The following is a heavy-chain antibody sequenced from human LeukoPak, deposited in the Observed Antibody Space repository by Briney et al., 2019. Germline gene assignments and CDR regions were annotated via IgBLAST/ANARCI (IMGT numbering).Heavy chain of an antibody. CDR1: GGSISSHY. V-gene: IGHV4-59*11. D-gene: IGHD3-9*01. CDR2: IYYSGNT. CDR3: ARGGAGYYLWYFDL. Sequence: KPSETLSLTCTVSGGSISSHYCSWIRQPPGKGLEWVGYIYYSGNTNYNPSLKSRVTISVDTSKNQFSLKLSSVTAADTAVYFCARGGAGYYLWYFDLWGRGTLVTVSS. J-gene: IGHJ2*01.